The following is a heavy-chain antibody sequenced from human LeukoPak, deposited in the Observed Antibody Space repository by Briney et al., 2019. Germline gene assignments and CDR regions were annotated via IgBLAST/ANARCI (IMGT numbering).Heavy chain of an antibody. CDR2: ISYDGSEK. CDR1: GFTFSSFG. Sequence: PGGSLRLSCAASGFTFSSFGMHWVRQAPGKGLEWVAVISYDGSEKYNADSVKGRFTISRDNSKNALYPQMSSLRVEDTAVYYCARGVSFGELLSVEGYFHYAMDVWGQGTTVTVSS. J-gene: IGHJ6*02. V-gene: IGHV3-30*03. D-gene: IGHD3-10*01. CDR3: ARGVSFGELLSVEGYFHYAMDV.